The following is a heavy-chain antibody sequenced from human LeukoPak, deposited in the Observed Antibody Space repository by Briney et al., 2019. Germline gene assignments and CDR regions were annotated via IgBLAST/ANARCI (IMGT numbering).Heavy chain of an antibody. D-gene: IGHD6-19*01. J-gene: IGHJ4*02. CDR2: IYPGDSDT. Sequence: GESLKISCKGSGYTFTSYWIGWVRQMPGKGLEWMGIIYPGDSDTRYSPSFQGQVTISADKSISTAYLQWSSLKASDTAMYYCARHGISGWYTGPYYFDYWGQGTLVTVCS. CDR1: GYTFTSYW. CDR3: ARHGISGWYTGPYYFDY. V-gene: IGHV5-51*01.